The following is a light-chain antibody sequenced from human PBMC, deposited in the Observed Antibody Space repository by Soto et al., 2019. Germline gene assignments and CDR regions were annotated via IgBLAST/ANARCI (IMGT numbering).Light chain of an antibody. CDR1: QSITSY. V-gene: IGKV1-39*01. CDR3: QQSYSTLWT. CDR2: GAS. J-gene: IGKJ1*01. Sequence: DIQMTQSPSSLSASVGDRVTITCRASQSITSYLNWYQQKPGEAPNLLIFGASTLQSGVPSRFSGSGSGTDFTLTISSLQPEDVATYYCQQSYSTLWTFGQGTKVEIK.